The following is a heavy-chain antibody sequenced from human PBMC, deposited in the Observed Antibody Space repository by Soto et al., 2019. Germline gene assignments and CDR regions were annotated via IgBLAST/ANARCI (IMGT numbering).Heavy chain of an antibody. CDR2: ISAYNGNT. Sequence: QVQLVQSGAEVKKPGASVKGSCKASGYTFTSYGISWVRQAPGQGLEWMGWISAYNGNTNYAQKLQGRVTMTTDTSTSTANMELRSLRSDDTAVYSCARDRGAYGMDVWGQGTTVTVSS. CDR3: ARDRGAYGMDV. J-gene: IGHJ6*02. V-gene: IGHV1-18*01. CDR1: GYTFTSYG.